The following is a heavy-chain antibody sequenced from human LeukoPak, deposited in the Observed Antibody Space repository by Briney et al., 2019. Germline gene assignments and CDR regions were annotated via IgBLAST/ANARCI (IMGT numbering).Heavy chain of an antibody. CDR3: AKERNDCSGGSCYYLDAFDI. CDR2: IWYDGCNK. D-gene: IGHD2-15*01. J-gene: IGHJ3*02. CDR1: GFTFSSYG. Sequence: PGRSLRLSCVASGFTFSSYGMHWVRQAPSKGLEWVAVIWYDGCNKYYADSVKGRFTISRDNSKNTLYLQMNSLRAEDTAVYYCAKERNDCSGGSCYYLDAFDIWGQGTMVTVSS. V-gene: IGHV3-33*06.